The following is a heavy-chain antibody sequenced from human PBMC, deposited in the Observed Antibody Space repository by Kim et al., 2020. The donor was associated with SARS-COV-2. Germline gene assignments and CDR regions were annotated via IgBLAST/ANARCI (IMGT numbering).Heavy chain of an antibody. CDR2: IKEDGSKK. Sequence: LTCAASGFTFSTYQMSWVRQAPGKGLEWVANIKEDGSKKYYVDSVKGRFTISRDNAKNSLYLQMNSLRAEDTAVYYCVAGASWGQGTLVTVSS. J-gene: IGHJ5*02. CDR3: VAGAS. V-gene: IGHV3-7*01. CDR1: GFTFSTYQ.